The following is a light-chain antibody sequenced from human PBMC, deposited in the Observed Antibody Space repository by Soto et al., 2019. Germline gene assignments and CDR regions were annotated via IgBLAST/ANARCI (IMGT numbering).Light chain of an antibody. CDR2: EVT. CDR1: SSDVGGYDY. CDR3: SSYTGGNPSYV. V-gene: IGLV2-8*01. Sequence: LTQPPSASGSPGQSVTISCTGTSSDVGGYDYVSWYQQHPGEAPKLMIYEVTIRPSGVSDRFSGSKSGNTASLTVSGLQAEDEADYYCSSYTGGNPSYVFGTGTKVTVL. J-gene: IGLJ1*01.